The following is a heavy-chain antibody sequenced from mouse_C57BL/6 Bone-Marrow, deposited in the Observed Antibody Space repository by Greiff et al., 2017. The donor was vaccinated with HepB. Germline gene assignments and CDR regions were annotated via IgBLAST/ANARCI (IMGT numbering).Heavy chain of an antibody. CDR3: ARGGSNYAMDY. J-gene: IGHJ4*01. V-gene: IGHV3-1*01. CDR2: ISYSGST. Sequence: VQLKESGPGMVKPSQSLSLTCTVTGYSITSGYDWHWIRHFPGNKLEWMGYISYSGSTNYNPSLKSRISITHDTSKNHFFLKLNSVTTEDTATYYCARGGSNYAMDYWGQGTSVTVSS. CDR1: GYSITSGYD. D-gene: IGHD1-1*01.